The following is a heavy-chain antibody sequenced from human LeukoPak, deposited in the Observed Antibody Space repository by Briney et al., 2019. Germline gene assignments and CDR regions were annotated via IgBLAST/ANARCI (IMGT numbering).Heavy chain of an antibody. CDR2: IYYSGST. J-gene: IGHJ4*02. V-gene: IGHV4-59*05. Sequence: PSETLSLTCTVSGGSISGYYWSWIRQPPGKGLEWIGSIYYSGSTYYNPSLKSRVTISVDTSKSQFSLTLSSVTAADTAVYFCARRSTSGSYYFDCWGQGTLITVSS. CDR3: ARRSTSGSYYFDC. D-gene: IGHD6-19*01. CDR1: GGSISGYY.